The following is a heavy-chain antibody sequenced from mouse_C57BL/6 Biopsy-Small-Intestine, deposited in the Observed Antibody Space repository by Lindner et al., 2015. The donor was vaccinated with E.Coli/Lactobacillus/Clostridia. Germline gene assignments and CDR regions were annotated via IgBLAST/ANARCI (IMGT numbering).Heavy chain of an antibody. CDR3: ATKDQLGGSYQYYPLGV. J-gene: IGHJ1*01. CDR2: IIPILGKP. CDR1: GGTFSSYA. V-gene: IGHV1-81*01. D-gene: IGHD4-1*02. Sequence: SVKVSCKASGGTFSSYAIAWVRQAPGHGLERMGGIIPILGKPNYAEKFQGRLTITADKFTSTIYMEMSSLRSDDTAVYYCATKDQLGGSYQYYPLGVWGQGTTVTVSS.